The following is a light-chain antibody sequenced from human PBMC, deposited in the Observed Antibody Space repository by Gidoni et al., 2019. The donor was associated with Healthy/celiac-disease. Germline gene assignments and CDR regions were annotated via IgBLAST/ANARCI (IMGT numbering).Light chain of an antibody. CDR1: QSVNSN. Sequence: EIVMTQSPATLSVSPGERATLSCRASQSVNSNLAWYQQKPGQAPRLLIYGASTRATGIPARFSGSGSGTEFTLTISSLQSEDFAVYYCQQYNNWPPMYTFXQGTKLEIK. V-gene: IGKV3-15*01. J-gene: IGKJ2*01. CDR3: QQYNNWPPMYT. CDR2: GAS.